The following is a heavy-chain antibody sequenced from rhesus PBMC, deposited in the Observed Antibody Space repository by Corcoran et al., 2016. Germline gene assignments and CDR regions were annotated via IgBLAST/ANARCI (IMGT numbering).Heavy chain of an antibody. D-gene: IGHD3-28*01. CDR1: GFTFSSYG. J-gene: IGHJ4*01. CDR3: AKVSDSGYMYFDY. V-gene: IGHV3S5*01. CDR2: ISNGGGST. Sequence: EVQLVESGGGWVQPGGSLRLSCAASGFTFSSYGMSWVRQAPGKGLEWVSYISNGGGSTNYADSVKGRFTISRDNSKNTLSLQMNSLRAEDTAVYYCAKVSDSGYMYFDYWGQGVLVTVSS.